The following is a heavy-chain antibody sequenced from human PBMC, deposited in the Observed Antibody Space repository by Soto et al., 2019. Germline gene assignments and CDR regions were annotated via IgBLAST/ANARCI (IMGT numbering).Heavy chain of an antibody. D-gene: IGHD3-22*01. J-gene: IGHJ5*02. CDR1: GGTFSTYT. CDR2: IIPIFGTA. CDR3: AISQDSSGYWNSCFDP. V-gene: IGHV1-69*13. Sequence: SVKVSCKSSGGTFSTYTLAWVRQAPGQGLEWVGGIIPIFGTANYPQKFKGRVTITADESTSTAYMELSSLRSEDTAVYYCAISQDSSGYWNSCFDPWGQGTLVTVPQ.